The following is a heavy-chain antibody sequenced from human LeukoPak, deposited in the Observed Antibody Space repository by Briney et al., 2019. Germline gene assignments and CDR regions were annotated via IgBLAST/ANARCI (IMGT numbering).Heavy chain of an antibody. D-gene: IGHD5-18*01. J-gene: IGHJ4*02. Sequence: PGGSLRLTCAATGFTFSKYWMSALRQAPGKEVEWVANIKEDGSQKYYVDSVKGRFTVSRDNAKNSQYLQMNSLRAEDTAVYYCARLPLTARRHFDYWGQGTLVTVSS. CDR2: IKEDGSQK. CDR3: ARLPLTARRHFDY. CDR1: GFTFSKYW. V-gene: IGHV3-7*05.